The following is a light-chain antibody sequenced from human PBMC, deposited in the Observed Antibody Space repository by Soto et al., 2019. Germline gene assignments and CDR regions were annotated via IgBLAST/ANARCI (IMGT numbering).Light chain of an antibody. CDR1: QVITND. CDR3: LQHNTYPWK. J-gene: IGKJ1*01. CDR2: DAS. Sequence: IQMTHSPSALSASVGDGGTITFLASQVITNDLGWYQQKPGKAPKRLIYDASTLHSGVPSRFSGSGSGTEFTLTISSLQPEDFATYYCLQHNTYPWKFGQGTKVDIK. V-gene: IGKV1-17*01.